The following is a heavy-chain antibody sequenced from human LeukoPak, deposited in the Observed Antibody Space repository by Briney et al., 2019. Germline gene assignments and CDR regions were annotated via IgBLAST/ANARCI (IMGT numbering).Heavy chain of an antibody. J-gene: IGHJ6*02. CDR3: ARDYFTSYYYYGMDV. D-gene: IGHD2/OR15-2a*01. CDR1: GGSISSYY. Sequence: SETLSLTCTVSGGSISSYYLNWIRQPPGKGLEWIGSINYGGSTNYNPSLKSRVTISIDTSKNQFSLKLSSVTAADTAVYYCARDYFTSYYYYGMDVWGQGTTVTVSS. V-gene: IGHV4-59*01. CDR2: INYGGST.